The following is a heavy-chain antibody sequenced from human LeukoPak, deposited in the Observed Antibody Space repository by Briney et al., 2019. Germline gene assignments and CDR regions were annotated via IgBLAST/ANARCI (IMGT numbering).Heavy chain of an antibody. J-gene: IGHJ5*02. CDR2: IGTAGDT. V-gene: IGHV3-13*01. CDR3: ARANRERPYDSSGDNWFDP. D-gene: IGHD3-22*01. CDR1: GFTFSSYD. Sequence: GGSLRLSCAASGFTFSSYDVHWVRQATGKGLEWVSAIGTAGDTYYPGSVEGRFTISRENAKNSLYLQMNSLRAGDTAVYYCARANRERPYDSSGDNWFDPWGQGTLVTVSS.